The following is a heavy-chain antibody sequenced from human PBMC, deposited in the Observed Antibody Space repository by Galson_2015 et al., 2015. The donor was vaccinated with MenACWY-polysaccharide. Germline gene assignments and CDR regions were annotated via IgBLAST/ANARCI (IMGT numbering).Heavy chain of an antibody. Sequence: PALVKPTQTLTLTCTFSGFSLSTSGVGVGWIRQPPGKALEWLALIYWDDDKRYSPSLKSRLTITKDTSKNQVVLTMTNMDPVDTATYYCAHITRWRLGELSQAFAFDIWGQGTMVTVSS. V-gene: IGHV2-5*02. CDR1: GFSLSTSGVG. CDR2: IYWDDDK. CDR3: AHITRWRLGELSQAFAFDI. D-gene: IGHD3-16*02. J-gene: IGHJ3*02.